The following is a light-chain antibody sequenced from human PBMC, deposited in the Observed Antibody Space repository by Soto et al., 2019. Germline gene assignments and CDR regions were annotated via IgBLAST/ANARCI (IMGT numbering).Light chain of an antibody. CDR3: QSYDSSPLWV. J-gene: IGLJ1*01. Sequence: NFMLTQPHSVSESPGKTVTISCTRSSGSIASNYVQWYQQRPGSAPTTVIYEDNQRPSGVPDRFSGSIDSSSNSASLTISGLRTEDEADYYCQSYDSSPLWVFGTGTKVTV. V-gene: IGLV6-57*04. CDR2: EDN. CDR1: SGSIASNY.